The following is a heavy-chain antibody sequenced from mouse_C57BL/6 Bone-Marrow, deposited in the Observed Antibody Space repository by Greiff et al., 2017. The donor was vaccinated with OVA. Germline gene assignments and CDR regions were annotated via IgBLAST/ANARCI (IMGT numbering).Heavy chain of an antibody. CDR1: GYTFTDYE. J-gene: IGHJ3*01. Sequence: QVQLQQSGAELVRPGASVTLSCKASGYTFTDYEMHWVKQTPVLGLEWIGAIDPETGGTAYNQKFKGKAILTADKSSSTAYMELRSLTSEDSAVYYCTRELTGTLFAYWGQGTLVTVSA. CDR2: IDPETGGT. V-gene: IGHV1-15*01. D-gene: IGHD4-1*01. CDR3: TRELTGTLFAY.